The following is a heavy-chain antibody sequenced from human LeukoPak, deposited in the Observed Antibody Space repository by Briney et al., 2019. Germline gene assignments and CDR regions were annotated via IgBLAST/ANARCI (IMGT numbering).Heavy chain of an antibody. CDR3: ARVGYGDESIDY. J-gene: IGHJ4*02. D-gene: IGHD4-17*01. Sequence: GGSLRLSCAASGFTFSSYGMHWVRQAPGKGLEWVAVIWYDGSNKYYADSVKGRFTISRDNSKNTLYLQMSSLRAEDTAVYYCARVGYGDESIDYWGQGTLVTVSS. CDR1: GFTFSSYG. CDR2: IWYDGSNK. V-gene: IGHV3-33*01.